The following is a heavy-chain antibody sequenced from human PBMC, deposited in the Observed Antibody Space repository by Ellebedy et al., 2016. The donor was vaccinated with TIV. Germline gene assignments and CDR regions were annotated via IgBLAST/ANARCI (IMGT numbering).Heavy chain of an antibody. D-gene: IGHD1-26*01. Sequence: ASVKVSXXASGYIFTSYAILWVRLAPGQRLEWMGWINAGNGNTKYSLKFQGRVTFTRDTSASTAYMELSSLRSEDTAVYYCARKGVGVYGLDVWGQGTTVTASS. V-gene: IGHV1-3*01. J-gene: IGHJ6*02. CDR2: INAGNGNT. CDR3: ARKGVGVYGLDV. CDR1: GYIFTSYA.